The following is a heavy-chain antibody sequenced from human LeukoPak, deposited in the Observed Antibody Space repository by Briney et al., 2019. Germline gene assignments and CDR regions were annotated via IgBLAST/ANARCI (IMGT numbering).Heavy chain of an antibody. CDR1: GFTFSSYS. CDR3: ARLAYCGGDCYPRDY. CDR2: ISSSSSYI. J-gene: IGHJ4*02. Sequence: PGGSLRLSCAASGFTFSSYSMKWVRQAPGKGLEWVSSISSSSSYIYYADSVKGRFTISRDNAKNSLYLQMNSLRAEDTAVYYCARLAYCGGDCYPRDYWGQGTLVTVSS. V-gene: IGHV3-21*01. D-gene: IGHD2-21*02.